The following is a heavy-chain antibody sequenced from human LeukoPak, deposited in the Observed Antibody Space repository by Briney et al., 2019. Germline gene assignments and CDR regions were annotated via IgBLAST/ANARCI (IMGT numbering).Heavy chain of an antibody. CDR2: ISYDGSNK. CDR1: GFTFSSYA. Sequence: PGGSLRLSCAASGFTFSSYAMHWVRQAPDKGLEWVAVISYDGSNKYYADSVKGRFTISRDNSKNTLYLQMNSLRAEDTAVYYCARDKGSSLAWIDPWGQGTLVTVSS. D-gene: IGHD6-13*01. J-gene: IGHJ5*02. CDR3: ARDKGSSLAWIDP. V-gene: IGHV3-30*04.